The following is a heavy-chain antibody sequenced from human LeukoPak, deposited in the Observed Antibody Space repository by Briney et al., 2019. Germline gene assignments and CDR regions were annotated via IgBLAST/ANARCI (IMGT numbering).Heavy chain of an antibody. Sequence: GGSLRLSCAASEFTFSSYSMNWVRQAPGKGLEWVSSISSSSSYIYYADSVKGRFTISRDNAKNSLYLQMNSLRAEDTAVYYCARDLRRDCYGSGSLSYYWGQGTLVTVSS. D-gene: IGHD3-10*01. CDR1: EFTFSSYS. V-gene: IGHV3-21*01. CDR2: ISSSSSYI. CDR3: ARDLRRDCYGSGSLSYY. J-gene: IGHJ4*02.